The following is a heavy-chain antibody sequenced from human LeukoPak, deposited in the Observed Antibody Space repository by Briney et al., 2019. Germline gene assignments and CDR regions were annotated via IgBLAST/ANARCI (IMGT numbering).Heavy chain of an antibody. CDR3: ARGKYCSGGSCYSEDYYYGMDV. D-gene: IGHD2-15*01. Sequence: ASVKVSCKASGYTFTSYAVHWVRQAPGQRLEWMGWINAGNGNTKYSQKFQGRVTITRDTSASTAYMELSSLRSEDTAVYYCARGKYCSGGSCYSEDYYYGMDVWGQGTTVTVSS. CDR1: GYTFTSYA. J-gene: IGHJ6*02. V-gene: IGHV1-3*01. CDR2: INAGNGNT.